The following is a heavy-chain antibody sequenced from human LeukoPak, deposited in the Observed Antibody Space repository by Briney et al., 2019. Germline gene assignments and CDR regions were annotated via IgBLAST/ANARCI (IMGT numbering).Heavy chain of an antibody. D-gene: IGHD6-6*01. CDR2: IYYSGST. J-gene: IGHJ5*02. V-gene: IGHV4-59*11. CDR3: ARDRGVAARPGWFDP. Sequence: SETLSLTCTVSGGSISSHYWSWIRQPPGKGLEWIGYIYYSGSTNYNPSLKSRVTISVDTSKNQFSLKLSSVTAADTAVYYCARDRGVAARPGWFDPWGQGTPVTVSS. CDR1: GGSISSHY.